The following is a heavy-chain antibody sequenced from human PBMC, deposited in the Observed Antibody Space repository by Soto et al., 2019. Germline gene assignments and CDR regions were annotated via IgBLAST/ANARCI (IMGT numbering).Heavy chain of an antibody. V-gene: IGHV1-18*04. Sequence: ASVKVSCRSSGYTFTSYGITWVRQAPGQGLEWMGWIITYNGHTIYAQNLRDRVTLTTDSSTSTVYMEMRSLRSDDTAFYYCARDLSLSRLSACGHWGPGTLVTVSS. J-gene: IGHJ4*02. CDR3: ARDLSLSRLSACGH. D-gene: IGHD6-6*01. CDR2: IITYNGHT. CDR1: GYTFTSYG.